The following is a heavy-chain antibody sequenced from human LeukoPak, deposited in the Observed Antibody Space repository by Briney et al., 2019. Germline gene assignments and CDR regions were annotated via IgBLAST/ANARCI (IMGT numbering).Heavy chain of an antibody. D-gene: IGHD6-25*01. CDR3: ARHFRSAASQRAFDS. Sequence: SETLSLTCTVSGGSISSYCWSWIRQPPGKGLEWIAYIYSSGSTEYNPSLKSRVTISVDTSKNQFSLKLSSVTAADTAVYYCARHFRSAASQRAFDSWGQGTMVTVSS. CDR1: GGSISSYC. CDR2: IYSSGST. V-gene: IGHV4-4*09. J-gene: IGHJ4*02.